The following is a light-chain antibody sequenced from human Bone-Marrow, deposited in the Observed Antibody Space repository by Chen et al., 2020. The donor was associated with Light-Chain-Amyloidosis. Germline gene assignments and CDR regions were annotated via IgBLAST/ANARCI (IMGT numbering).Light chain of an antibody. CDR2: DAS. J-gene: IGKJ2*01. CDR3: HLYNSYSMYT. CDR1: QSIHSW. V-gene: IGKV1-5*01. Sequence: DIQMTQSPSTLSASVGDRVTITCRASQSIHSWLAWYQQKPGKAPKLLIYDASSLESGVPPRFSGSGSGTEYTLTITGLQPDDFATYYCHLYNSYSMYTFGQGTKLEIK.